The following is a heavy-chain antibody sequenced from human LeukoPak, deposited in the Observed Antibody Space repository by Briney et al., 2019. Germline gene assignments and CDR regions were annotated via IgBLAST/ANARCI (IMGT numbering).Heavy chain of an antibody. Sequence: GGSLRLSCAASGFSFSSHGMRWVRQAPWKGPEWVSSISSGSDYTFYADSVKGRFTISRDNSKNTLYLQMNSLRAGDTAIYHCAKIGVIGNWYYDVWGRGTLVTVSS. V-gene: IGHV3-23*01. CDR2: ISSGSDYT. CDR3: AKIGVIGNWYYDV. J-gene: IGHJ2*01. D-gene: IGHD3-10*01. CDR1: GFSFSSHG.